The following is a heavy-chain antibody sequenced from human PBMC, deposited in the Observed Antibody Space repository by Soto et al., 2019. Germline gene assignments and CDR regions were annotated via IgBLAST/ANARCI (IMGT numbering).Heavy chain of an antibody. CDR2: ISYDGNNK. D-gene: IGHD4-17*01. CDR3: ARGPSYSDSSFDS. CDR1: EFTFSNYA. V-gene: IGHV3-30*03. Sequence: QVQLVESGGGVVQPGGSLRLSCAASEFTFSNYAMHWVRQPPGKGLQWLAVISYDGNNKYYADSVEGRFTISRDNSKNTVYLQMNSLRLEDTAVYYCARGPSYSDSSFDSWGQGTLVTVSS. J-gene: IGHJ4*02.